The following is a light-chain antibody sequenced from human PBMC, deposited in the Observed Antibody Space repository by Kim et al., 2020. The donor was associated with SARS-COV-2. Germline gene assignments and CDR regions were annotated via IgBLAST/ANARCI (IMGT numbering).Light chain of an antibody. J-gene: IGKJ1*01. V-gene: IGKV1-27*01. Sequence: AAVGERVTITCRASQGISKYLAWYQQKPGEVPKPLIYAASALQSGVPSRFSGSGSGTDFTLTISSLQPEDVATYYCQKYDGAPWTFGQGTKVDIK. CDR3: QKYDGAPWT. CDR1: QGISKY. CDR2: AAS.